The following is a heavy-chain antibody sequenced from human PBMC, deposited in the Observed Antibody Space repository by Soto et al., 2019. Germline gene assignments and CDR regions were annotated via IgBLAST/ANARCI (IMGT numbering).Heavy chain of an antibody. V-gene: IGHV3-23*01. J-gene: IGHJ4*02. CDR2: ISGSGGST. Sequence: PGGSLRLSCAASGFTFSSYAMSWVRQAPGKGLEWVSAISGSGGSTYYADSVKGRFTISRDNSKNTLYPQMNSLRAEDTAVYYCAKVVLKYYYDSSGYYDYWGQGTLVTVSS. CDR1: GFTFSSYA. CDR3: AKVVLKYYYDSSGYYDY. D-gene: IGHD3-22*01.